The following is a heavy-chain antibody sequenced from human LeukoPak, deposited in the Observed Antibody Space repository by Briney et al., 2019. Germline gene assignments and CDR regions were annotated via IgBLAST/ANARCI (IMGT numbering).Heavy chain of an antibody. D-gene: IGHD4-17*01. CDR3: ARGRLATTTVTSFYSYYMDV. CDR2: MNPNSDNT. J-gene: IGHJ6*03. Sequence: ASVKVSCKASGDTFTSYDINWVRQAPGQGLEWMGWMNPNSDNTGYAQKFQGRVTITRDTSISTAYMELNSLISEDTAVYYCARGRLATTTVTSFYSYYMDVWGKGTPATVSS. CDR1: GDTFTSYD. V-gene: IGHV1-8*03.